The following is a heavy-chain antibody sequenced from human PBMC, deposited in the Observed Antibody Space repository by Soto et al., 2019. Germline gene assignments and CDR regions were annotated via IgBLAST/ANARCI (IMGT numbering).Heavy chain of an antibody. J-gene: IGHJ4*02. CDR1: GYAFTTYG. Sequence: QVHLVQSGAEVKKPGASVKVSCQGSGYAFTTYGITWVRQAPGQGLEWMGWISAHNGNTNYAQKIQGRVTVTRDISTSTAYMEMRSVRYDDKAVYYCARGRYGDYWGQGALVTVSS. D-gene: IGHD1-1*01. CDR3: ARGRYGDY. V-gene: IGHV1-18*01. CDR2: ISAHNGNT.